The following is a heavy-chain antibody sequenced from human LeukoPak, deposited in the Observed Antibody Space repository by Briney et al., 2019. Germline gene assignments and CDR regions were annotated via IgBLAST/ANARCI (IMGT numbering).Heavy chain of an antibody. Sequence: SVKVSCKASGGTFSSYAISWVRQAPGQGLVWMGGIIPIFGTANYAQKFQGRVTITADESTSTAYMELSSLRSEDTAVYYCARGFAYDSSGYYLPDHYWGQGTLVTVSS. J-gene: IGHJ4*02. CDR2: IIPIFGTA. CDR1: GGTFSSYA. D-gene: IGHD3-22*01. V-gene: IGHV1-69*13. CDR3: ARGFAYDSSGYYLPDHY.